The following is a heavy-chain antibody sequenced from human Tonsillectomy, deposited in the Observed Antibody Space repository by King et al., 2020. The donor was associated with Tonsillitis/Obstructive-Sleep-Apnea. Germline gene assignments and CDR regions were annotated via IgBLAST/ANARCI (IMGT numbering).Heavy chain of an antibody. V-gene: IGHV3-7*01. CDR3: ARALPPGKWYWFDP. D-gene: IGHD2-2*01. Sequence: VQLVESGGGLVQPGGSLRLSCAASGFTFSSYWMSWVRQAPGKGLEWVANIKQDGSGKYYVDSVKGRFTISRDNAKNSLYLQMNSLRAEDTAVYHCARALPPGKWYWFDPLGQGTLVTVSS. CDR2: IKQDGSGK. CDR1: GFTFSSYW. J-gene: IGHJ5*02.